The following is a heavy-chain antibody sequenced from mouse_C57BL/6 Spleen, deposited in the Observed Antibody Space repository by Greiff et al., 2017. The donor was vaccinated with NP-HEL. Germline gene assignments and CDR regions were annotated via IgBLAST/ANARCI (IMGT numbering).Heavy chain of an antibody. CDR3: ARSLYDYLGNFDY. CDR2: IRNKANGYTT. CDR1: GFTFTDYY. V-gene: IGHV7-3*01. J-gene: IGHJ2*01. D-gene: IGHD2-4*01. Sequence: EVNVVESGGGLVQPGGSLSLSCAASGFTFTDYYMSWVRQPPGKALEWLGFIRNKANGYTTEYSASVKGRFTISRDNSQSILYLQMNALRAEDSATYYCARSLYDYLGNFDYWGQGTTLTVSS.